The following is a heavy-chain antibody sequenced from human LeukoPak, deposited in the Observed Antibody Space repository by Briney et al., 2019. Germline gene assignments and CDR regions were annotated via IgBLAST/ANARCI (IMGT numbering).Heavy chain of an antibody. CDR1: GGSISSYY. J-gene: IGHJ4*02. Sequence: PSETLSLTCTVSGGSISSYYWSWIRQPPGKGLEWIGYIYYSGSTNYNPSLKSRVTISVDTSKNQFSLKLSSVTAADTAVYYCAGLYSGYDWVFDYWGQGTLVTVSS. V-gene: IGHV4-59*01. CDR3: AGLYSGYDWVFDY. D-gene: IGHD5-12*01. CDR2: IYYSGST.